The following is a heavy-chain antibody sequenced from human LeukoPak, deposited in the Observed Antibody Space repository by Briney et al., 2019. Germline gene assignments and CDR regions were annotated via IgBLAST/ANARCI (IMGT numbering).Heavy chain of an antibody. CDR1: GGSVSSGSYY. CDR3: ASAWGLRPLGY. D-gene: IGHD1-26*01. V-gene: IGHV4-61*01. J-gene: IGHJ4*02. CDR2: IYYSGST. Sequence: PSETLSLTCTVSGGSVSSGSYYWSWIRQPPGKGLEWIGYIYYSGSTNYNPSLKSRVTISVDTSKNQFSLKLSSVTAADTAVYYCASAWGLRPLGYWGQGTLVTVSS.